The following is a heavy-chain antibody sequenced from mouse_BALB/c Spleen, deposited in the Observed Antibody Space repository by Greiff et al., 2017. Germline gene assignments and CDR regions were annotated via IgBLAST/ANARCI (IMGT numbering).Heavy chain of an antibody. J-gene: IGHJ4*01. CDR1: GDSITSGY. D-gene: IGHD1-1*01. CDR2: ISYSGST. Sequence: EVKLLESGPSLVKPSQTLSLTCSVTGDSITSGYWNWIRKFPGNKLEYMGYISYSGSTYYNPSLKSRISITRDTSKNQYYLQLNSVTTEDTATYYCARRPVYGSSPYAMDYWGQGTSVTVSS. CDR3: ARRPVYGSSPYAMDY. V-gene: IGHV3-8*02.